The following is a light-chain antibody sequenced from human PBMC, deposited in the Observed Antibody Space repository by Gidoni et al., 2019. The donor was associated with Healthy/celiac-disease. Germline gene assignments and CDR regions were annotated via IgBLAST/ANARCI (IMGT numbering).Light chain of an antibody. CDR3: QKYNSAPCS. CDR1: QGISKY. J-gene: IGKJ2*04. CDR2: AAS. V-gene: IGKV1-27*01. Sequence: DIQMTQSPSSLSASVGDRVTITCRASQGISKYLAWYQQKPGKVPKLLIYAASTLQSGVPSRFSGSGSGTDFTLTISSLQPEDVATYYCQKYNSAPCSFGQGTKLEIK.